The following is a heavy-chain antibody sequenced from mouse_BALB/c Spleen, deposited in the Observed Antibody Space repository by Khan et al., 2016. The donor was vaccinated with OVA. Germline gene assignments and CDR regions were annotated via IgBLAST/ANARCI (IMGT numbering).Heavy chain of an antibody. D-gene: IGHD2-2*01. Sequence: QLHLQQSGPALVRPGESVKISCKGSGYTFTDYAMHWVKQSHAKSLEWIGVIRIYYDNTNYNQKFKGKATMTVDKSSSTAYMELVRLTSEDSAIYDCSRGGKWLRRGGGNSDYWGQGTTLTVSS. CDR1: GYTFTDYA. J-gene: IGHJ2*01. CDR3: SRGGKWLRRGGGNSDY. V-gene: IGHV1S137*01. CDR2: IRIYYDNT.